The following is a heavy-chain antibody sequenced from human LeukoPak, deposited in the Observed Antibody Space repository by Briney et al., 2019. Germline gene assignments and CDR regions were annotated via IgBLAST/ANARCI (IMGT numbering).Heavy chain of an antibody. CDR3: AKGGSI. J-gene: IGHJ3*02. D-gene: IGHD1-26*01. Sequence: WVRQVAGKGLEWIGSIYYSGSTYYNPSLKSRVTISVDTSKNQFSLKLSSVTAADTAVYYCAKGGSIWGQGTMVTVSS. V-gene: IGHV4-39*07. CDR2: IYYSGST.